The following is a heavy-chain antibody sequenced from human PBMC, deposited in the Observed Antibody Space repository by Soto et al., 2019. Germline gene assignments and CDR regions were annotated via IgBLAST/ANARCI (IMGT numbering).Heavy chain of an antibody. CDR3: ARHGSGDIYYYYMDV. J-gene: IGHJ6*03. CDR2: IYPGDSDT. Sequence: GESLKISCKGSGYSFTSYWIGWVRQMPGKGLEWMGIIYPGDSDTRYSPSFQGQVTISAEKSISTAYLQWSSLKASDTAMYYCARHGSGDIYYYYMDVWGKGTTVTVSS. D-gene: IGHD2-15*01. CDR1: GYSFTSYW. V-gene: IGHV5-51*01.